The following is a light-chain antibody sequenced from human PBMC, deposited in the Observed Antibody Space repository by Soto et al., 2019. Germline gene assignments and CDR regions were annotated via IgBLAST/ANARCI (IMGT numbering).Light chain of an antibody. Sequence: QSALTQPPSASGSPGQSVTISCTGTSSDVGGYNYVSWYQQHPGKAPKLMIYEVSQRPSGVPDRFSGSKSGNTASLTVSGLQAEDEGDYYWSSYAGSNNLWVFGGGTKLTVL. CDR2: EVS. CDR3: SSYAGSNNLWV. J-gene: IGLJ3*02. V-gene: IGLV2-8*01. CDR1: SSDVGGYNY.